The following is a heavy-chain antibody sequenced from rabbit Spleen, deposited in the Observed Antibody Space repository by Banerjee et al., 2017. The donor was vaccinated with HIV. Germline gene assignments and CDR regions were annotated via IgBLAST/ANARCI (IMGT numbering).Heavy chain of an antibody. D-gene: IGHD6-1*01. J-gene: IGHJ4*01. CDR3: AKNGGMLDYRL. Sequence: QQQLEESGGGLVKPGGTLTLTCKASGIDFSGYYYMCWVRQAPGKGLEWIACIDTNDEDTDYANWPKGRFTISKTSSTTVTLQMTSLTAADTATYFCAKNGGMLDYRLWGPGTLVTVS. CDR1: GIDFSGYYY. CDR2: IDTNDEDT. V-gene: IGHV1S45*01.